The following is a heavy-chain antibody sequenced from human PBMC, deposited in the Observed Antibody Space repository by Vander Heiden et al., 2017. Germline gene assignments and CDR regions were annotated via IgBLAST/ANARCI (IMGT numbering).Heavy chain of an antibody. J-gene: IGHJ4*02. CDR3: ARGADY. CDR2: IYLSGST. CDR1: GGFISNYY. V-gene: IGHV4-4*07. Sequence: QVQLQESGPGLVKPSETLSLTCTVSGGFISNYYWCWIRQPAGKGLEWIGRIYLSGSTNYNPALKSRVTMSVDTSKNQFSLKLSSVTAADTAVYYCARGADYWGQGTLVTVSS.